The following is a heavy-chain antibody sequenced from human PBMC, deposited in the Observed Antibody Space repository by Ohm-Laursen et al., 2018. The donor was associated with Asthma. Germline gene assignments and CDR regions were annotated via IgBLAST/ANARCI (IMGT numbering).Heavy chain of an antibody. V-gene: IGHV3-23*01. CDR1: GFTFSSYA. Sequence: SLRLSCTASGFTFSSYAMSWVRQAPGKGLEWVSVISANGVSSYYADSVKGRFTMSRDNSKNTLSLQMNSLRAEDTAVYYCAKSRTVAPLRDAFDIWGQGTMVTVSS. J-gene: IGHJ3*02. CDR3: AKSRTVAPLRDAFDI. D-gene: IGHD6-19*01. CDR2: ISANGVSS.